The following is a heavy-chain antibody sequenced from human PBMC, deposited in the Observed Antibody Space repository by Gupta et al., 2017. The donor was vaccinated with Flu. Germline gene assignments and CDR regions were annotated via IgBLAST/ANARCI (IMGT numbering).Heavy chain of an antibody. D-gene: IGHD6-19*01. CDR2: IDWDDDK. Sequence: LQPPGKALEWLALIDWDDDKYYSTSLKTRLTISKDTSKNQVVLTMTNMDPVDTATYYCARMELGSGWYSEDYWGQGTLVTVSS. V-gene: IGHV2-70*01. J-gene: IGHJ4*02. CDR3: ARMELGSGWYSEDY.